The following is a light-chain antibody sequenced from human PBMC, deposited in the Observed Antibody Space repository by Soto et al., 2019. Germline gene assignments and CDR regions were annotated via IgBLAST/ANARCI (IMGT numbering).Light chain of an antibody. J-gene: IGKJ4*01. CDR1: QSISSN. Sequence: EIVMTQSPATLSVSPGERATLSCRASQSISSNLGWYQQKPGQAPRLLISGASARATGISARFSGSGSGTEFTLIISSLQSEDFAVYYCQQYYDWPLTFGGGTKVEIK. CDR3: QQYYDWPLT. CDR2: GAS. V-gene: IGKV3-15*01.